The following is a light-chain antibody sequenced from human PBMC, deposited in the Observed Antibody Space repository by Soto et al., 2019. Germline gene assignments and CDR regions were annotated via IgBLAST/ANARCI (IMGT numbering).Light chain of an antibody. CDR2: SNN. J-gene: IGLJ1*01. CDR1: SSNNGSNT. Sequence: QSVLTQPPSASWTPGQRVTISCSGSSSNNGSNTVNWYQQLPGTAPKLLIYSNNQRPSGVPDRFSGSKSGTSASLAISGLQSEDEADYYCAAWDDSLNGSYVFGTGTKVTVL. CDR3: AAWDDSLNGSYV. V-gene: IGLV1-44*01.